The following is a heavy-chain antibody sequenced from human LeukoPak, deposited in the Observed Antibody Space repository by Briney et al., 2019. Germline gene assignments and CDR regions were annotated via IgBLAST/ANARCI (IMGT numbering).Heavy chain of an antibody. CDR1: GFTFDDYA. CDR3: AKAAYYDSSGYRGIDY. Sequence: GGSLRLSCAASGFTFDDYAMHWVRQAPGKGLEWVSGISWNSGSIGYADSVKGRFTISSDNAKNSLYLQMNSLRAEDMALYYCAKAAYYDSSGYRGIDYWGQGTLVTVSS. V-gene: IGHV3-9*03. J-gene: IGHJ4*02. CDR2: ISWNSGSI. D-gene: IGHD3-22*01.